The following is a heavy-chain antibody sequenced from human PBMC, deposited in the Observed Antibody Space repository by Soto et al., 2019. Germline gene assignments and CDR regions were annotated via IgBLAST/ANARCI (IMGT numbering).Heavy chain of an antibody. V-gene: IGHV3-9*01. CDR1: GFTFDDYA. CDR2: ISWNSGSI. CDR3: AKPPSPSYDYIWGSYPDDAFDI. J-gene: IGHJ3*02. D-gene: IGHD3-16*02. Sequence: PGGSLRLSCAASGFTFDDYAMHWVRQAPGKGLEWVSGISWNSGSIGYADSVKGRFTISRDNAKNSLYLQMNSLRAEDTALYYCAKPPSPSYDYIWGSYPDDAFDIWGQGTMVTVSS.